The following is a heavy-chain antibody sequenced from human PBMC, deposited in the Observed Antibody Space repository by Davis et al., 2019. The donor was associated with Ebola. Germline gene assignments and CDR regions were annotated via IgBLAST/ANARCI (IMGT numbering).Heavy chain of an antibody. CDR2: FSGSGGST. J-gene: IGHJ6*02. CDR3: AKGLIVGVTAMHYYGMDV. Sequence: PGGSLRPSCAASGFTFSSYWMSWVRQAPGKGLEWVSAFSGSGGSTYYADSGKGRFTTSRDNPKNTLYLQMNSLRAGDTAVYYCAKGLIVGVTAMHYYGMDVWGQGTTVTVSS. CDR1: GFTFSSYW. V-gene: IGHV3-23*01. D-gene: IGHD2-21*02.